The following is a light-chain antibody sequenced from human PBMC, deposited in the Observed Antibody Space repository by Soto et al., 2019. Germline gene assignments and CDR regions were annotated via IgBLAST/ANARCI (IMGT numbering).Light chain of an antibody. CDR2: GSS. J-gene: IGKJ4*01. V-gene: IGKV3-15*01. CDR1: QSVSSN. Sequence: EIVMTQSPATLSVSPGERATLSCRASQSVSSNLAWYQQKPGQAPRLLIYGSSTRATGIPVRFSGSGSGTDFTFPITSLQSEDFGIYYCYQYSSWPPLTFGGGTKVEI. CDR3: YQYSSWPPLT.